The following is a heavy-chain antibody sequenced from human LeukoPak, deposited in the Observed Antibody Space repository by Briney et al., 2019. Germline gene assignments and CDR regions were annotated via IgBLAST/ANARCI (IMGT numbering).Heavy chain of an antibody. CDR3: AKSVASDAY. Sequence: GGSLRLSCAASGFIFSSYAMNWVRQAPGKGLEWVSGISGDGDSTYYADSVKGRFTMSRDNSRNTLYLQMNSLRVEDTAVYYCAKSVASDAYWGQGTLVTVSS. CDR2: ISGDGDST. J-gene: IGHJ4*02. D-gene: IGHD5-12*01. CDR1: GFIFSSYA. V-gene: IGHV3-23*01.